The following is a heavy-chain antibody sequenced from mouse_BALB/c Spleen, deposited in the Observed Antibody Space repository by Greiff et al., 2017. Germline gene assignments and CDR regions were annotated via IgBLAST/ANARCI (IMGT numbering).Heavy chain of an antibody. Sequence: VQVVESGAELVKPGASVKMSCKASGYTFTSYCMHWVKQRPGQGLEWIGYINPSTGNTEYNQKFKDKATLTADKSSITAYMQLSSLTSEDSAVYCCARGEQGDDFDDWGAGTTVTVSS. CDR2: INPSTGNT. V-gene: IGHV1-7*01. J-gene: IGHJ1*01. CDR1: GYTFTSYC. CDR3: ARGEQGDDFDD.